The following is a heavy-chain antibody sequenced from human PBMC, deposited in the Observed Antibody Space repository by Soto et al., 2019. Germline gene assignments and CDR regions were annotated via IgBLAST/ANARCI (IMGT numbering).Heavy chain of an antibody. D-gene: IGHD2-15*01. CDR2: IWYDGSNK. J-gene: IGHJ4*02. CDR1: GFTFSSYG. Sequence: GGSLRLSCAASGFTFSSYGMHWVRQAPGKGLEWVAVIWYDGSNKYYADSVKGRFTISRDNSKNTLYLQMNSLRAEDTAVYYCARDWRYCSGGSCYSSLWGYWGQGTLVTVSS. V-gene: IGHV3-33*01. CDR3: ARDWRYCSGGSCYSSLWGY.